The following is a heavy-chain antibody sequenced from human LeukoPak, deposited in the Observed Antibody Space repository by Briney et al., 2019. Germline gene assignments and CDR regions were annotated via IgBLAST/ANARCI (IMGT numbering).Heavy chain of an antibody. CDR1: GFTFSSYA. CDR3: ARGGIAAAGTYYYYYYMDV. CDR2: ISYDGSNK. D-gene: IGHD6-13*01. J-gene: IGHJ6*03. V-gene: IGHV3-30*04. Sequence: GGSLRLSCAASGFTFSSYAMSWVRQAPGKGLEWVAVISYDGSNKYYADSVKGRFTISRDNSKNTLYLQMNSLRAEDTAVYYCARGGIAAAGTYYYYYYMDVWGKGTTVTVSS.